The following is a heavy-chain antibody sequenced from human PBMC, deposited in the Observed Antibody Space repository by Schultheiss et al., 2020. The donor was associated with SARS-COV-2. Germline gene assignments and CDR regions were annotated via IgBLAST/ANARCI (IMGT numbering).Heavy chain of an antibody. J-gene: IGHJ6*03. D-gene: IGHD6-6*01. V-gene: IGHV3-23*01. CDR1: GFTFSDYY. CDR3: ARGRSSSSLYYYYYMDV. Sequence: GGSLRLSCAASGFTFSDYYMSWVRQAPGKGLEWVSAISGSGGSTYYADSVKGRFTISRDNSKNTLYLQMNSLRAEDTAVYYCARGRSSSSLYYYYYMDVWGKGTTVTVSS. CDR2: ISGSGGST.